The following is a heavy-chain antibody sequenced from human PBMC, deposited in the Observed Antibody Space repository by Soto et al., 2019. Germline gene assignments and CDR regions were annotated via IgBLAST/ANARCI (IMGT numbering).Heavy chain of an antibody. Sequence: GGSLRLSCAASGFTFSSYAMHWVRQAPGKGLEWVAVISYDGSNKYYADSVKGRFTISRDNSKNTLYLQMNSLRAEDTALFYCARDLSLRYFDWLVGNFDYWGQGTLVTVSS. CDR2: ISYDGSNK. CDR3: ARDLSLRYFDWLVGNFDY. V-gene: IGHV3-30-3*01. J-gene: IGHJ4*02. CDR1: GFTFSSYA. D-gene: IGHD3-9*01.